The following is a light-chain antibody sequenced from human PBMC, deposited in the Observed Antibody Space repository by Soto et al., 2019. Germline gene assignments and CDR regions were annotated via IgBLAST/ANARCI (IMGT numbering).Light chain of an antibody. CDR3: QQSFSNPWT. CDR1: QSIASY. V-gene: IGKV1-39*01. CDR2: AAS. J-gene: IGKJ1*01. Sequence: DIQMTQSPSSLSASVRDRVTITCRASQSIASYLNWYQQKPGNAPKLLIYAASSLESGVPSRFSGSGSGTDFTLTISSLQPEDFATYYCQQSFSNPWTFGQGTKVE.